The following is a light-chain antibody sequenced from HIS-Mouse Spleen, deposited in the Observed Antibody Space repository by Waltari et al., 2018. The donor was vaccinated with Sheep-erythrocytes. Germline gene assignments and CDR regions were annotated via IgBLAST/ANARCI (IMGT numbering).Light chain of an antibody. J-gene: IGKJ5*01. CDR3: QQYYSTPIT. Sequence: DIVMTQSPDSLAVSLGGRATINCKSSQSVLYSSNNKNYLAWYQQTPGQPPKLLIYWASTRESGVPDRFSGSGSGTDFTLTISSLQAEDVAVYYCQQYYSTPITFGQGTRLEIK. CDR2: WAS. V-gene: IGKV4-1*01. CDR1: QSVLYSSNNKNY.